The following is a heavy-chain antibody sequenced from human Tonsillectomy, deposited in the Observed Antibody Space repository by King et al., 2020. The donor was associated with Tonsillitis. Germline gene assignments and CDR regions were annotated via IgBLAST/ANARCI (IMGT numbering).Heavy chain of an antibody. J-gene: IGHJ6*02. V-gene: IGHV3-53*04. CDR2: IYNGGST. CDR3: ASGAACYYYGMDV. D-gene: IGHD1-26*01. CDR1: GFTVSNNY. Sequence: VQLVESGGGLVQPGGSLRLSCAASGFTVSNNYMSWVRQAPGKGLEWVSVIYNGGSTYYADSVKGRFTISRHNSKNTLYLQMNSLRAEDTAVYYCASGAACYYYGMDVWGQGTTVTVSS.